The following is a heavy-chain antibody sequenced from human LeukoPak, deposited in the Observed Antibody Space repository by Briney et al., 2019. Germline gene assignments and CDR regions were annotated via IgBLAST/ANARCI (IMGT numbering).Heavy chain of an antibody. CDR2: INGDGSST. Sequence: GGSLRLSCEASGFTFSRNWMHWVRQAPGKGLVWVSRINGDGSSTSYADSVKGRFTVSRDNAKNTLYLQMNSLRAEDTAVYYCSGAYYNPTGDWGQGTLVTVSS. CDR1: GFTFSRNW. CDR3: SGAYYNPTGD. V-gene: IGHV3-74*01. D-gene: IGHD1-26*01. J-gene: IGHJ4*02.